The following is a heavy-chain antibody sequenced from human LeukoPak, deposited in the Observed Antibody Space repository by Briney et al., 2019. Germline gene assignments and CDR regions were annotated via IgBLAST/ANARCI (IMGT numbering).Heavy chain of an antibody. CDR1: GFTVSSYY. CDR3: ARSYSNHLFGMDV. Sequence: GVSLRLSCAASGFTVSSYYMTWVRHAPGKGLEWVSVMYSGGSTYYADSVKGRVAISRDNSQNTVFLQMNSVRVEDTAVYYCARSYSNHLFGMDVWGQGTAVTVSS. J-gene: IGHJ6*02. CDR2: MYSGGST. V-gene: IGHV3-66*01. D-gene: IGHD4-11*01.